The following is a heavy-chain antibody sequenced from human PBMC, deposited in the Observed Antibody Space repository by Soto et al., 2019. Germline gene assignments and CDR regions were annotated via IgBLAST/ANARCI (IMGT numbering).Heavy chain of an antibody. CDR1: GFTFSSYG. Sequence: QVQLVESGGGVVQPGRSLRLSCAASGFTFSSYGMHWVRQAPGKGLEWVAVIWYDGSNKYYADSVKGRFTISRDNSKNTLYLQMNSLRAEDTAVYYCARVAMMPPHFDYWGQGTLVTVSS. D-gene: IGHD5-12*01. CDR2: IWYDGSNK. J-gene: IGHJ4*02. V-gene: IGHV3-33*01. CDR3: ARVAMMPPHFDY.